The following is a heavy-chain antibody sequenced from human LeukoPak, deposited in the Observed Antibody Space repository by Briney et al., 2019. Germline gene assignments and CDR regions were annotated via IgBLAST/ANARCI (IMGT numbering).Heavy chain of an antibody. CDR1: GFTFSIYA. D-gene: IGHD6-6*01. V-gene: IGHV3-23*01. CDR3: AKDRFIAARPYYYYYGMDV. CDR2: ISGSGGST. Sequence: GGSLRLSCAASGFTFSIYAMSWVRQAPGKGLEWVSAISGSGGSTYYADSVKGRFTISRDNSKNTLYLQMNSLRAEDTAVYYCAKDRFIAARPYYYYYGMDVWGQGTTVTVSS. J-gene: IGHJ6*02.